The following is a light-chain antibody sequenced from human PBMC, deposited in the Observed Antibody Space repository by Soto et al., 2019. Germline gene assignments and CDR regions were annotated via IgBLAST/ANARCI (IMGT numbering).Light chain of an antibody. Sequence: QSALTQPASVSGSPGQSITISCTGTSSDVGRYNYVSWYQHHPGKAPKLMIFDVSDRPSGVSNRFSASKSGNTASLTISGLQAEDEADYYCSSYTSSNTLVFGGGTQLTVL. J-gene: IGLJ2*01. V-gene: IGLV2-14*03. CDR1: SSDVGRYNY. CDR3: SSYTSSNTLV. CDR2: DVS.